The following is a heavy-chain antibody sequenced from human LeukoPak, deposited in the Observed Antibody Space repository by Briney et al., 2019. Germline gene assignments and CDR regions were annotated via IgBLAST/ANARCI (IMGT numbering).Heavy chain of an antibody. V-gene: IGHV1-2*02. D-gene: IGHD3-10*01. Sequence: ASVKVSCKASGYTFTGYYMHWVRQAPGQGLKWMGWINPNSGGTNYAQKFQGGVTMTRDTSISAAYMELSRLRSDDTAVYYCAXXXXEXGSGSYLIAYWGQGTLVTVSS. J-gene: IGHJ4*02. CDR1: GYTFTGYY. CDR2: INPNSGGT. CDR3: AXXXXEXGSGSYLIAY.